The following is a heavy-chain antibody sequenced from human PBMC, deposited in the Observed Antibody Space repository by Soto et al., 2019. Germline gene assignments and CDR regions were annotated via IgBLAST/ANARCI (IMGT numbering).Heavy chain of an antibody. CDR2: IYFSGST. Sequence: ASETLSLTCTFSGGSISSYYWSWIRQHPGKGLEWIGYIYFSGSTYYNPSLKSRVTISVDTSKTQFSLKLSSVTAADTAVYYCARDGALLNYDSSGYFDYGGKETLVTVPS. J-gene: IGHJ4*02. CDR3: ARDGALLNYDSSGYFDY. CDR1: GGSISSYY. D-gene: IGHD3-22*01. V-gene: IGHV4-59*06.